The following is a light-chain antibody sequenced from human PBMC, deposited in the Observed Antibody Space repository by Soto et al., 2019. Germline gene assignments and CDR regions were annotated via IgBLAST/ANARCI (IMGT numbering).Light chain of an antibody. V-gene: IGKV1-5*01. CDR2: AAS. Sequence: DIQMTQSPSSLSASVGDRVTITCRASQTISTWMAWYQQKPGKAPNLLVYAASTLQSGVASRFSGSGSGTEFTLIISGLQPDDSATYYCQQYTNTNNPWMFGQGTKVDIK. CDR3: QQYTNTNNPWM. J-gene: IGKJ1*01. CDR1: QTISTW.